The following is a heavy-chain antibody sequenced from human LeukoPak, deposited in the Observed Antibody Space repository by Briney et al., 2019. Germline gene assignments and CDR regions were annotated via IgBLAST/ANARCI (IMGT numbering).Heavy chain of an antibody. CDR3: ASAGYCSSTSCYAYYYYGMDV. Sequence: ASVKVSCKASGYTFTSYGISWVRQAPGQGLEWMGWISAYNGNTNYAQKLQGRVTMTTDTSTSTAYMELRSLRSEDTAVYYCASAGYCSSTSCYAYYYYGMDVWGQGTTVTVSS. D-gene: IGHD2-2*01. J-gene: IGHJ6*02. CDR1: GYTFTSYG. V-gene: IGHV1-18*01. CDR2: ISAYNGNT.